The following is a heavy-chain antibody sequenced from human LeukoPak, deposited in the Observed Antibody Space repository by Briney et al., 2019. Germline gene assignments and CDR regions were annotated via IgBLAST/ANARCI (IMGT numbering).Heavy chain of an antibody. D-gene: IGHD6-13*01. CDR2: IYYSGST. CDR1: GGSISSYY. V-gene: IGHV4-59*12. Sequence: SETLSLTCTVSGGSISSYYWSWIRQPPGKGLEWIGYIYYSGSTNYNPSLKSRVTISVDTSKNQFSLKLSSVTAADTAVYYCATTKVEEQLALGYWGQGTLVTVSS. CDR3: ATTKVEEQLALGY. J-gene: IGHJ4*02.